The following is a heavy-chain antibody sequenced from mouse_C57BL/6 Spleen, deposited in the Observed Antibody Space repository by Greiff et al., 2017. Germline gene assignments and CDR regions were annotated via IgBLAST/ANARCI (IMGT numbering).Heavy chain of an antibody. CDR1: GYTFTDYE. V-gene: IGHV1-15*01. J-gene: IGHJ2*01. Sequence: QVQLKQSGAELVRPGASVTLSCKASGYTFTDYEMHWVKQTPVHGLEWIGAIDPETGGTAYNQKFKGKAILTADKSSSTAYMGLRSLTSEDSAVYYCTRRDYYSNYFDYWGQGTTLTVSS. CDR3: TRRDYYSNYFDY. D-gene: IGHD2-5*01. CDR2: IDPETGGT.